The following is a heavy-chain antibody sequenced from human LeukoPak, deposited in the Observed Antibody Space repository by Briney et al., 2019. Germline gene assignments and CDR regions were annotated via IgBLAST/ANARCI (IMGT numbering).Heavy chain of an antibody. CDR2: IDYGSGGS. J-gene: IGHJ4*02. D-gene: IGHD2-2*01. Sequence: PGGSLRLSCAASGFTFSSYAMGWVRQAPGKGLEWVSLIDYGSGGSHDADSVKGRFTISRDNSKNTLYLQMNSLRAEDTAMYYCAKRRGEVPTASLDYWGQGTLVTVSS. CDR3: AKRRGEVPTASLDY. V-gene: IGHV3-23*01. CDR1: GFTFSSYA.